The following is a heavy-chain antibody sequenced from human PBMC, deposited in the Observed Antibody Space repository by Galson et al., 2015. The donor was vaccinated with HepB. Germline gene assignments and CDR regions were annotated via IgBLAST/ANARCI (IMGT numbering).Heavy chain of an antibody. V-gene: IGHV1-18*01. CDR1: GYTFSSYS. J-gene: IGHJ5*02. CDR2: ISAYDGNT. Sequence: SVKVSCKASGYTFSSYSITWVRQAPGQGLEWMGWISAYDGNTKYAQNLQGRLTMTTDTSRTTAYMVLRSLRSDDTAVYYCARGALVAVVGATQNNWFDPWRRGTLVTVSS. CDR3: ARGALVAVVGATQNNWFDP. D-gene: IGHD2-15*01.